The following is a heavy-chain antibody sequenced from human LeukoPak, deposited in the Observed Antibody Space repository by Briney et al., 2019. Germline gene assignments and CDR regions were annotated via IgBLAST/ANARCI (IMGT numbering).Heavy chain of an antibody. CDR2: IKQDGSEK. Sequence: GVLRLSCAASGFTFSSYAMSWVRQAPGKGLEWVANIKQDGSEKYYVDSVKGRFTISRDNAKNSLYLQMNSLRAEDTAVYYCARGYDGSGYAYWGQGTLVTVSS. V-gene: IGHV3-7*01. D-gene: IGHD3-22*01. J-gene: IGHJ4*02. CDR1: GFTFSSYA. CDR3: ARGYDGSGYAY.